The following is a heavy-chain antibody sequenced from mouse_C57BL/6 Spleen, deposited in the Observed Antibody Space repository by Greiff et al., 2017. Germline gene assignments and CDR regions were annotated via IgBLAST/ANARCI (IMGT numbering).Heavy chain of an antibody. CDR1: GYTFTSYW. D-gene: IGHD2-4*01. Sequence: VQGVESGAELAKPGASVKLSCKASGYTFTSYWMHWVKQRPGQGLEWIGYINPSSGYTKYNQKFKDKATLTADKSSSTAYMQLSSLTYEDSAVYYCARDYDYDIAWFAYWGQGTLVTVSA. J-gene: IGHJ3*01. V-gene: IGHV1-7*01. CDR3: ARDYDYDIAWFAY. CDR2: INPSSGYT.